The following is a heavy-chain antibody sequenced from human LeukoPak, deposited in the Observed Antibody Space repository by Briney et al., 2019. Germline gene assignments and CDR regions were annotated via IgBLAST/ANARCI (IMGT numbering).Heavy chain of an antibody. Sequence: GASVKVSCKASGYTFTSYYMHWVRQAPGQGLEWMGIINPSGGSTSYAQKFQGRVTMTRDTSTSTVYMELSSLRSEDTAVYYRARAAIPIEGWFDPWGQGTLVTVSS. CDR2: INPSGGST. CDR3: ARAAIPIEGWFDP. V-gene: IGHV1-46*01. J-gene: IGHJ5*02. CDR1: GYTFTSYY. D-gene: IGHD3-3*01.